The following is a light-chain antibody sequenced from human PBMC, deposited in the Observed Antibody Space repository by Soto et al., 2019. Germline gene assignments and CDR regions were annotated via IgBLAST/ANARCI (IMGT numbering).Light chain of an antibody. J-gene: IGKJ1*01. CDR1: QGISNTY. CDR2: GAS. Sequence: EIVLTQSPGAVSLSPGERATLSCRASQGISNTYLAWYQQKPGQAPRLLIYGASFRATGIPDRFTGSGSGTDFTLTITRLEPEDFAVYYCQQFGGSSRTFGQGTKVDIK. V-gene: IGKV3-20*01. CDR3: QQFGGSSRT.